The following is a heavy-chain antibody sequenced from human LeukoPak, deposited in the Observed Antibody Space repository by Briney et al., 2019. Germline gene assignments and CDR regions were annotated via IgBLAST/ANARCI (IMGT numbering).Heavy chain of an antibody. Sequence: PGGSLRLSCAASGLSFSSYAMHWVRQAPGKGLEWVAVISYDGTEKYYGDSVKGRFTISRDNSKNTLYLQMNSLRAEDTAVYYCAKDLVIAAAGTGIRNYWGQGTLVTVSS. CDR1: GLSFSSYA. V-gene: IGHV3-30-3*01. D-gene: IGHD6-13*01. J-gene: IGHJ4*02. CDR2: ISYDGTEK. CDR3: AKDLVIAAAGTGIRNY.